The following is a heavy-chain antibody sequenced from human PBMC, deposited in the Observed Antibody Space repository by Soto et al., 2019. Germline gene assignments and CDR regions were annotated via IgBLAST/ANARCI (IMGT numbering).Heavy chain of an antibody. CDR2: ISTSGDTI. CDR3: ARTVFDDYGDYWWFGP. V-gene: IGHV3-11*01. Sequence: PGGSLRPSCAASGFTFSDCYMSWIRQAPGKGLEWLSYISTSGDTIYYADAVKGRFTISRDNAKNSLYPQLNSLRAEDKAVYYCARTVFDDYGDYWWFGPWGQGTLVTVSS. CDR1: GFTFSDCY. D-gene: IGHD4-17*01. J-gene: IGHJ5*02.